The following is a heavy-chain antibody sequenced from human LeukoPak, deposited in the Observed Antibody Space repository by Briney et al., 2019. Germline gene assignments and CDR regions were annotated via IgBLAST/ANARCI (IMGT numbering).Heavy chain of an antibody. CDR2: IYYSGST. CDR3: ARDLEGYCSGGSCYSHWFDP. J-gene: IGHJ5*02. D-gene: IGHD2-15*01. CDR1: GGSISSYY. Sequence: SETLSLTCTVSGGSISSYYWSWIRQPPGKGLEWIGYIYYSGSTNYNPSLKSRVTISVDTSKNQFSLKLSSVTAADTAVYYCARDLEGYCSGGSCYSHWFDPWGQGTLVTVPS. V-gene: IGHV4-59*01.